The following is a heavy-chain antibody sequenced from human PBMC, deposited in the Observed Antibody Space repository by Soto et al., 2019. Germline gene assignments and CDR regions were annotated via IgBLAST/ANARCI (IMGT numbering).Heavy chain of an antibody. CDR2: IYYTGST. D-gene: IGHD3-10*01. J-gene: IGHJ6*02. V-gene: IGHV4-30-2*01. CDR1: GGSMSRGGQS. CDR3: ARAPPGPSPRWDV. Sequence: QVVLQESGPGLVKPSQTLSLTCAVSGGSMSRGGQSWRRIRQPPGKGLEWLGFIYYTGSTYYNPSLKSRVTLSVDRSKNQFSLNLTSVTAADTAMYFCARAPPGPSPRWDVWGQGTTVTVSS.